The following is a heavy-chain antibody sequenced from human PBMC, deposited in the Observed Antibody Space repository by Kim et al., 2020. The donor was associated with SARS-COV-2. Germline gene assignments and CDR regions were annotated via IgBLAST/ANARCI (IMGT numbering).Heavy chain of an antibody. J-gene: IGHJ4*02. V-gene: IGHV4-34*01. CDR2: INHSGST. CDR1: GGSFSGYY. Sequence: SETLSLTCAVYGGSFSGYYWSWIRQPPGKGLEWIGEINHSGSTNYNPSLKSRVTISVDTSKNQFSLKLSSVTAADTAVYYCARWVDTAMVAHLYYFDYWGQGTLVTVSS. CDR3: ARWVDTAMVAHLYYFDY. D-gene: IGHD5-18*01.